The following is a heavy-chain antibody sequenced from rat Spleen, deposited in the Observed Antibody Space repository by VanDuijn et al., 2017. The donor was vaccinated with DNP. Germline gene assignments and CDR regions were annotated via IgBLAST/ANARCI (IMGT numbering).Heavy chain of an antibody. CDR2: IIPDGGKS. J-gene: IGHJ2*01. V-gene: IGHV5S13*01. D-gene: IGHD1-4*01. Sequence: EVQLVESGGGLVQPGRSLKLSCAASGFTFSDYGMSWVRQAPTKGLEGIASIIPDGGKSFYRDSVKGRFTISRNNAKNTLYLQMDSLRSEDTATYYCANRPPPTRGPFDYWGQGVMVTVSS. CDR1: GFTFSDYG. CDR3: ANRPPPTRGPFDY.